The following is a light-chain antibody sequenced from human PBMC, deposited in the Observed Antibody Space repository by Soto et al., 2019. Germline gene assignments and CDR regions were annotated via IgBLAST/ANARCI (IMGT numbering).Light chain of an antibody. CDR1: SSDVGGYNY. J-gene: IGLJ1*01. CDR3: CSNADRPDV. V-gene: IGLV2-11*01. Sequence: QSALTRPRSVSGSPGQSVAISCTGTSSDVGGYNYVSWYQQHPGKAPKVMIYDVDKRPSGVPDRFSGSKSGNTASLTISDLQAEDEADYYCCSNADRPDVFGTGTKVTVL. CDR2: DVD.